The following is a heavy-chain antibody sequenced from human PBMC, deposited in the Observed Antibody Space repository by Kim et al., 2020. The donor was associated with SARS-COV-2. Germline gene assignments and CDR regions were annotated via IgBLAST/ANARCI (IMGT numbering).Heavy chain of an antibody. Sequence: SETLSLTCAVYGGSFSGYYWSWIRQPPGKGLEWIGEINHSGSTNYNPSLKSRVTISVDTSKNQFSLKLSSVTAADTAVYYCARTGDIVVVPAATIPYGMDVWGQGTTVTVSS. CDR3: ARTGDIVVVPAATIPYGMDV. J-gene: IGHJ6*02. D-gene: IGHD2-2*01. CDR2: INHSGST. CDR1: GGSFSGYY. V-gene: IGHV4-34*01.